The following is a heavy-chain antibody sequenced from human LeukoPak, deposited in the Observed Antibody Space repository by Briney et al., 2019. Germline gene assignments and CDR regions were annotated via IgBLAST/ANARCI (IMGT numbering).Heavy chain of an antibody. CDR2: FYSSGNN. CDR1: GGSMSSYF. Sequence: SETLSLTCLVSGGSMSSYFWSWIRQPAGKGLEWIGRFYSSGNNNYNPSLRSRVTMSADTSKNQFSLELTSVTAADTAVYYCARVESSGWYSLDYWGQGTLVTVSS. V-gene: IGHV4-4*07. CDR3: ARVESSGWYSLDY. J-gene: IGHJ4*02. D-gene: IGHD6-19*01.